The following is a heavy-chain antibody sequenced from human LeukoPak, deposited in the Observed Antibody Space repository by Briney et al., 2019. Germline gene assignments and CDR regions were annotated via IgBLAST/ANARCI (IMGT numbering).Heavy chain of an antibody. CDR3: AAGIRYAFDY. J-gene: IGHJ4*02. V-gene: IGHV3-33*01. Sequence: GWSLRLSGAAPGFTFSNDGMHWVRQAPGKCLDWVAAIWYDGSNKYYGDSVKGRVTISRDDGKNTLYLHMNSLRDADTAVYHAAAGIRYAFDYWGQGILVTVSS. D-gene: IGHD3-9*01. CDR1: GFTFSNDG. CDR2: IWYDGSNK.